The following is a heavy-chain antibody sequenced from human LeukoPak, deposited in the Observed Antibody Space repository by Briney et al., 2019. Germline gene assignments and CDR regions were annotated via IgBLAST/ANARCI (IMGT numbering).Heavy chain of an antibody. CDR3: ARGDLHLNYFDY. V-gene: IGHV4-59*01. Sequence: SETLSLTCTVSGGSISSYYWSWIRQPPGKGLEWIGYIYYSGSTNYNPSLKSRVTISVDTSKNQFSLKLSSVTAADTAVYYCARGDLHLNYFDYWGQGTLVTVSS. CDR1: GGSISSYY. J-gene: IGHJ4*02. CDR2: IYYSGST. D-gene: IGHD3/OR15-3a*01.